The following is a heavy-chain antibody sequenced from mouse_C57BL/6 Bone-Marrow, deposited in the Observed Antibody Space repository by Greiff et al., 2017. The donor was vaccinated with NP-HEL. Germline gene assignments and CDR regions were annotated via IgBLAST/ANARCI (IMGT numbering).Heavy chain of an antibody. CDR1: GFNIKDYY. D-gene: IGHD2-3*01. Sequence: VQLKQSGAELVRPGASVKLSCTASGFNIKDYYMHWVKQRPEQGLEWIGRIDPEDGDTEYAPKFQGKATMTADTSSNTAYLQLSSLTSEDTAVYYCTTDGYLSNYYAMDYWGQGTSVTVSS. V-gene: IGHV14-1*01. CDR2: IDPEDGDT. CDR3: TTDGYLSNYYAMDY. J-gene: IGHJ4*01.